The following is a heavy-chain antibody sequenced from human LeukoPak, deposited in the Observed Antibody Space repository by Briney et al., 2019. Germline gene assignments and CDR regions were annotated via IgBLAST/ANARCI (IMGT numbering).Heavy chain of an antibody. D-gene: IGHD3-3*01. Sequence: PGGSLRLSCAASGFTFSSYSMNWVRQAPGKGLEWVSYISSSSSTIYYADSVKGRFTISRDNAKNSLYLQMNSLRAEDTAVYYCARLGSPTYYDFWSGYYTGPQEDYWGQGTLVTVSS. J-gene: IGHJ4*02. V-gene: IGHV3-48*01. CDR2: ISSSSSTI. CDR3: ARLGSPTYYDFWSGYYTGPQEDY. CDR1: GFTFSSYS.